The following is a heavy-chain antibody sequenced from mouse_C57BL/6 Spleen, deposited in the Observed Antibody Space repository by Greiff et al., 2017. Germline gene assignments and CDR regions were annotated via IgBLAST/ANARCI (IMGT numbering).Heavy chain of an antibody. V-gene: IGHV14-2*01. CDR2: IDPEDVET. Sequence: VPLQQSGAELVKPGASVKLSCTASGFNFQDYYMPWVKQRTEQGLEWIGRIDPEDVETKYAPTFQGKATITADTSSNTASLQLSSLTSADTAVYYCASLRGFYAMDYWGQGTSVTVSS. CDR3: ASLRGFYAMDY. CDR1: GFNFQDYY. D-gene: IGHD1-1*01. J-gene: IGHJ4*01.